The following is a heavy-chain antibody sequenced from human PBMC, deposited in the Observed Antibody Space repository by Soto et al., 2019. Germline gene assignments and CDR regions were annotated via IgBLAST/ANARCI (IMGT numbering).Heavy chain of an antibody. V-gene: IGHV3-15*07. Sequence: GGSLRLSCAASGFIFSNAWINWVRQAPGKGLEWVGRVKSKTDGGTTDFAAPVKGRFTISRDNSKDTLYLQMNSLRAGDTAVYYCAKDIKGTGTNVIYDSWGQGSLVTVSS. CDR3: AKDIKGTGTNVIYDS. J-gene: IGHJ4*02. D-gene: IGHD1-7*01. CDR1: GFIFSNAW. CDR2: VKSKTDGGTT.